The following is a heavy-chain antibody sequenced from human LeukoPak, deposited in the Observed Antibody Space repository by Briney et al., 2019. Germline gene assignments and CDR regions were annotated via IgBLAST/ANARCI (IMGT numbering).Heavy chain of an antibody. J-gene: IGHJ4*02. V-gene: IGHV1-69*05. CDR2: LISIYNAT. CDR1: GSTFNTYA. CDR3: ARSITLYGLVNSVPDY. Sequence: VASVKVSCKASGSTFNTYAVSWMRQAPGQGFEWMGGLISIYNATTYAHKFVGRVSITTDESGKTAYMELRGLTSSDTAMYYCARSITLYGLVNSVPDYWGQGTLVTVSS. D-gene: IGHD3-3*01.